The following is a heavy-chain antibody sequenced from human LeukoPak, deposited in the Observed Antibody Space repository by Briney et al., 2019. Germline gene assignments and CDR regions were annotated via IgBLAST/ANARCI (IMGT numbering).Heavy chain of an antibody. CDR3: ARHYYGSGSYSTPFDY. D-gene: IGHD3-10*01. CDR1: GFSLSTSGMC. V-gene: IGHV2-70*11. CDR2: IDWDDDK. J-gene: IGHJ4*02. Sequence: SGPTLVNPTQTLTLTCTFSGFSLSTSGMCVSWIRQPPGKALEWPARIDWDDDKYYSTSLKTRLTISKDTSKNQVVLTMTNMDPVDTATYYCARHYYGSGSYSTPFDYWGQGTLVTVSS.